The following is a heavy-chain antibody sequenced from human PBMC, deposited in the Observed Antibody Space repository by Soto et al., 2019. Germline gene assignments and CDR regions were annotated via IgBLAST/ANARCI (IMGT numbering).Heavy chain of an antibody. CDR3: ARHSARKDSFDH. CDR1: GGSISIDNYY. J-gene: IGHJ5*02. V-gene: IGHV4-39*01. Sequence: SETLSLTCTVSGGSISIDNYYWDWIRQPPGKGRDGIGNINYSGTTYYNPSLRGRITMAVDTSNNQFSLKLSSVTAEDTAVYYCARHSARKDSFDHWGQGTLVTVSS. CDR2: INYSGTT.